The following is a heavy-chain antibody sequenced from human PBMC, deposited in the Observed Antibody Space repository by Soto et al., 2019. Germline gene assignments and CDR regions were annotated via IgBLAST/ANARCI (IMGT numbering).Heavy chain of an antibody. Sequence: SVKVSCKASGCTFSSYAISWVRQAPGQGLEWMGGIIPIFGTAKYVQKFQGRVTITADEYTSTAYMELSSLRSDDTAVYYCARLRYCTNGVYYGVDFWGQGTLVTVSS. D-gene: IGHD2-8*01. CDR1: GCTFSSYA. J-gene: IGHJ6*02. CDR3: ARLRYCTNGVYYGVDF. V-gene: IGHV1-69*13. CDR2: IIPIFGTA.